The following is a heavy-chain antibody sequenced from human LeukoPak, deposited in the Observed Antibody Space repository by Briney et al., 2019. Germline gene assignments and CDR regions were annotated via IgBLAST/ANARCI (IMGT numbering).Heavy chain of an antibody. CDR3: ARERSYYDILTGYIQDAFDI. D-gene: IGHD3-9*01. CDR1: GGSISSSSYY. CDR2: IYYSGST. J-gene: IGHJ3*02. V-gene: IGHV4-39*07. Sequence: SETLSLTCTVSGGSISSSSYYWGWIRQPPGKGLEWIGSIYYSGSTYYNPSLKSRLTISVDTSKNQFSLKLSSVTAADTAVYYCARERSYYDILTGYIQDAFDIWGQGTMVTVSS.